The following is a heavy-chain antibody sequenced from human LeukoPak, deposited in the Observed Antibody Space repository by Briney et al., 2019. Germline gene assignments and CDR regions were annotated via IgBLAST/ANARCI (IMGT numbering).Heavy chain of an antibody. V-gene: IGHV3-30*18. CDR2: ISYDGSNK. J-gene: IGHJ4*02. Sequence: GGSLRLSCAAPGFTFSSYGMHWVRQAPGKGLEWVAVISYDGSNKYYADSVKGRFTISRDNSKNTLYLQMNSLRAEDTAVYYCAKVKAALLWFGTIFDYWGQGTLVTVSS. D-gene: IGHD3-10*01. CDR3: AKVKAALLWFGTIFDY. CDR1: GFTFSSYG.